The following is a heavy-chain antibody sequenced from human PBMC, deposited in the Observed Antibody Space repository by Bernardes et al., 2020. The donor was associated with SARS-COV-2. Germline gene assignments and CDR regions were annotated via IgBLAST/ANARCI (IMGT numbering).Heavy chain of an antibody. CDR1: GFTFSSYW. J-gene: IGHJ6*02. D-gene: IGHD2-2*02. V-gene: IGHV3-74*01. CDR3: ARDPSEYCSSTSCYTGLRGGMDV. Sequence: GGSLRLSCAASGFTFSSYWMHWVRQAPGKGLVWVSRINSDGSSTSYADSVKGRFTISRDNAKNTLYLQMNSLRAEDTAVYYCARDPSEYCSSTSCYTGLRGGMDVWGQGTTVTVSS. CDR2: INSDGSST.